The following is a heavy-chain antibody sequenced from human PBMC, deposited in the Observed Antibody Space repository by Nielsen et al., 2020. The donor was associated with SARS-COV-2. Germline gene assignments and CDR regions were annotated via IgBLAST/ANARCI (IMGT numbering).Heavy chain of an antibody. V-gene: IGHV4-59*13. CDR3: ARGVDTAMVLPFDY. D-gene: IGHD5-18*01. Sequence: SETLSLTCTVSGGSISSYYWSWIRQPPGKGLEWIGYIYYSGSTNYNPSLKSRVTISVHTSKHQFSLKLSSVTAADTAVYYCARGVDTAMVLPFDYWGQGTLVTVSS. CDR2: IYYSGST. CDR1: GGSISSYY. J-gene: IGHJ4*02.